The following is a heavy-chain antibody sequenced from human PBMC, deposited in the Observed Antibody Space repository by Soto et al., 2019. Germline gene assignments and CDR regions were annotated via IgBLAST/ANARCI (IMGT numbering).Heavy chain of an antibody. CDR1: GFTLRTHG. Sequence: QVQLVESGGGVVQPGRSLRLSCAASGFTLRTHGMHWVRQAPGNGLEWVAGIWYDGSTEFYADSVKDRFTISRDNSKNTLYLQMNSLRAEDTAVYVCARARYYSDSSGCDYWGQGTLVTVSS. V-gene: IGHV3-33*01. J-gene: IGHJ4*02. CDR2: IWYDGSTE. D-gene: IGHD3-22*01. CDR3: ARARYYSDSSGCDY.